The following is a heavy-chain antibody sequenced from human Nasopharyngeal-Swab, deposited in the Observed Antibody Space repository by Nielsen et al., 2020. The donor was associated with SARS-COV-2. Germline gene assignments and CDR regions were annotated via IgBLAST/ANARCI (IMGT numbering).Heavy chain of an antibody. J-gene: IGHJ6*02. CDR3: ARSIAAAGTSSGYYGMDV. V-gene: IGHV1-18*01. CDR2: ISAYNGNT. Sequence: WARQAPGQGLEWMGWISAYNGNTNYAQKLQGRVTMTTDTSTSTAYMELRSLRSDDTAVYYRARSIAAAGTSSGYYGMDVWGQGTTVTVSS. D-gene: IGHD6-13*01.